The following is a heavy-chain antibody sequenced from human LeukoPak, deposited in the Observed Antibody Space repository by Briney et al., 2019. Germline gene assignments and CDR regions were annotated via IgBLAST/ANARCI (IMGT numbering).Heavy chain of an antibody. CDR1: GFTFGDHA. CDR2: IRSKTYGGTT. D-gene: IGHD5-18*01. Sequence: GRSLRLSCTVSGFTFGDHAMSWVRQAPGKGLEWVGFIRSKTYGGTTEYAASVKGRFIISRDNSTSIAYLQMNSLKTEDTAVYYCTRGPIQLWLYHGMDVWGQGTTVTVSS. J-gene: IGHJ6*02. CDR3: TRGPIQLWLYHGMDV. V-gene: IGHV3-49*04.